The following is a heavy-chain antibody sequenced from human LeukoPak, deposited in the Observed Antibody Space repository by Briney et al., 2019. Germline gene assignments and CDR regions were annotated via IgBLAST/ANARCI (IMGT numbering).Heavy chain of an antibody. V-gene: IGHV3-21*01. Sequence: PGGSLRLSCAASGFTFSSYSMNWVRQAPGKGLEWVSSISSSSSYIYYADSVKGRFTISRDNAKNTLYLQMNSLRAEDTAVYYCARETVVTIPNFDYWGQGTLVTVSS. CDR3: ARETVVTIPNFDY. CDR2: ISSSSSYI. CDR1: GFTFSSYS. D-gene: IGHD3-22*01. J-gene: IGHJ4*02.